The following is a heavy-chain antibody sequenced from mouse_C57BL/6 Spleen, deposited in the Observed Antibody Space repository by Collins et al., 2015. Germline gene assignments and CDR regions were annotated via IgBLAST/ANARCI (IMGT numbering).Heavy chain of an antibody. D-gene: IGHD2-10*01. CDR3: ASLAYYGTSMDY. Sequence: EVKLVESGGGLVQPGGSLRLSCATSGFTFTDYYMSWVRQPPGKALEWLGFIRNKANGYTTEYSASVKGRFTISRDNSQSILYLQMNTLRAEDSATYYCASLAYYGTSMDYWGQGTSVTVSS. CDR2: IRNKANGYTT. CDR1: GFTFTDYY. J-gene: IGHJ4*01. V-gene: IGHV7-3*02.